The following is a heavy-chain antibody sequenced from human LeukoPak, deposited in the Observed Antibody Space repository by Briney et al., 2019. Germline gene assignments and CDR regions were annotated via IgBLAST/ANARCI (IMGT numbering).Heavy chain of an antibody. D-gene: IGHD3-9*01. V-gene: IGHV3-23*01. J-gene: IGHJ4*02. Sequence: GGSLRLSCVASGFAISSTGVSWVRQAPGKGLQWVSAIRGNSDDTYYADSVKGRFTISRDISKNTLYLQMNSLSAEDTAVYYCAKKGGPTNTWFYFDYWGQGTLVSVSS. CDR2: IRGNSDDT. CDR1: GFAISSTG. CDR3: AKKGGPTNTWFYFDY.